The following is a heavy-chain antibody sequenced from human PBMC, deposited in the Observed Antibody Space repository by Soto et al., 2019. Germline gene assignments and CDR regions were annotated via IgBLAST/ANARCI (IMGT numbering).Heavy chain of an antibody. Sequence: QVQLVQSGAEVKKPGSSVKVSCKASGGTLSSYTIGWVRQAPGQGLEWMGRIIPILGIANYAQKFQGRVTITADKSTSTAYIELSSLRSEDTAVYYCARASVATISRGLDFDSWGQGTLVTVSS. V-gene: IGHV1-69*02. CDR3: ARASVATISRGLDFDS. D-gene: IGHD5-12*01. J-gene: IGHJ4*02. CDR1: GGTLSSYT. CDR2: IIPILGIA.